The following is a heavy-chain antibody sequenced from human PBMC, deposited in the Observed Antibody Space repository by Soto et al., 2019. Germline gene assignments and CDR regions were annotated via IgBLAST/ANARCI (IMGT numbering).Heavy chain of an antibody. Sequence: KTSETLSLTCTVSGASVTSDEDYWTWIRQSPGKGLEWIGYISNSGSTGYNPSLKTRLSMSVDRSKNQFTLRLTSVTAADTAVYFCATEGGSTYGYFDHWGQGTQVTVSS. D-gene: IGHD5-18*01. J-gene: IGHJ4*02. CDR1: GASVTSDEDY. CDR2: ISNSGST. CDR3: ATEGGSTYGYFDH. V-gene: IGHV4-30-4*01.